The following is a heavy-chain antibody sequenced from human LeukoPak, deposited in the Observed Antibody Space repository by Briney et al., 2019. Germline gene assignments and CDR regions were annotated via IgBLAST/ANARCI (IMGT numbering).Heavy chain of an antibody. CDR3: ARVRVPSRVLLPYFDY. V-gene: IGHV3-30*03. Sequence: GRSLRLSCVASGFAFSIYSLHWVRQAPGKGLEWVAVMSYDGSNKHYADSVKGRFSISRDMSKNTVFLQMAGLKTEDTAVYYCARVRVPSRVLLPYFDYWGRGTLVTVSS. CDR1: GFAFSIYS. CDR2: MSYDGSNK. D-gene: IGHD3-10*01. J-gene: IGHJ4*02.